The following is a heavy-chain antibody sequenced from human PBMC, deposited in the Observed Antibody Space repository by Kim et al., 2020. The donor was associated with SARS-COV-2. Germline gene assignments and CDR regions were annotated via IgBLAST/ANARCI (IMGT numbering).Heavy chain of an antibody. J-gene: IGHJ4*02. V-gene: IGHV4-39*07. D-gene: IGHD6-19*01. CDR3: ARDSSGWIPSEGPYYFDY. CDR2: IYYSGST. Sequence: SETLSLTCTVSGGSISSSSYYWGWIRQPPGKGLEWIGSIYYSGSTYYNPSLKSRVTISVDTSKNQFSLKLSSVTAADTAVYYCARDSSGWIPSEGPYYFDYWGQGTLVTVSS. CDR1: GGSISSSSYY.